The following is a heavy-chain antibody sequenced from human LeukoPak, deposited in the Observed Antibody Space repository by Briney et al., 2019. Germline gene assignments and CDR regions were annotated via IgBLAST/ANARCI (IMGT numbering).Heavy chain of an antibody. CDR3: ARGHSGSYYYFDY. J-gene: IGHJ4*02. D-gene: IGHD1-26*01. CDR1: GFTFSSYA. CDR2: IYSGGST. V-gene: IGHV3-66*01. Sequence: GGSLRLSCAASGFTFSSYAMSWVRQAPGKGLEWVSVIYSGGSTYYADSVKGRFTISRDNSKNTLYLQMNSLRAEDTAVYYCARGHSGSYYYFDYWGQGTLVTVSS.